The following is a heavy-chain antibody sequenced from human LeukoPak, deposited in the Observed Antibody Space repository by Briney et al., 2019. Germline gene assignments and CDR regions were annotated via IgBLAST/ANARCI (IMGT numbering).Heavy chain of an antibody. J-gene: IGHJ4*02. Sequence: SGTLSLTCAVYGWTFSGYYWSWIRQPPGKGLEWIGEINHSGSTNYNPSLKSRVNISVDTSKNQFYLKLSSLTAADTAVYYGARGTPYSSSWYSSVVNYWGQGTLVTVSS. CDR1: GWTFSGYY. V-gene: IGHV4-34*01. D-gene: IGHD6-13*01. CDR3: ARGTPYSSSWYSSVVNY. CDR2: INHSGST.